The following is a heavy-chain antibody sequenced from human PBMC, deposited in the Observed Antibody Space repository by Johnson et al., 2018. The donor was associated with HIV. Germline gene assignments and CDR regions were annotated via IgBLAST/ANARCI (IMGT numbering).Heavy chain of an antibody. D-gene: IGHD2-15*01. Sequence: VQLVESGGGLVQPGRSLRLSCTASGFTFDDYAMHWVRQAPGKGLEWVSGISWNSGSIGYADSVTGRFTISRDNAKNSLYLQMNSLRAEDTALYYCAKDISAPLYCSGGSCYSLAFDIWGQGTMVTVSS. CDR3: AKDISAPLYCSGGSCYSLAFDI. V-gene: IGHV3-9*01. J-gene: IGHJ3*02. CDR1: GFTFDDYA. CDR2: ISWNSGSI.